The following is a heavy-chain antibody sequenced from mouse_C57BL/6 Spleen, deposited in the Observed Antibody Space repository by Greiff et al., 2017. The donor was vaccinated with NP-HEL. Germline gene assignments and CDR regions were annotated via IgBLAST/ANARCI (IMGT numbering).Heavy chain of an antibody. Sequence: EVKLVESGGGLVQPGGSLKLSCAASGFTFSDYYMYWVRQTPEKRLEWVAYISNGGGSTYYPETVKGRFTSSRDNAKNTLYLQMSRLKSEDTAMYYCARHRRGYFDYWGQGTTLTVSS. CDR1: GFTFSDYY. J-gene: IGHJ2*01. V-gene: IGHV5-12*01. CDR3: ARHRRGYFDY. CDR2: ISNGGGST.